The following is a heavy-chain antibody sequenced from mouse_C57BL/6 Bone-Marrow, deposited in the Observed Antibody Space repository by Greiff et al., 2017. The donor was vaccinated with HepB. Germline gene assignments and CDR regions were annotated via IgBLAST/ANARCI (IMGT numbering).Heavy chain of an antibody. CDR3: TPYGSIPFDY. Sequence: EVKLEESGGGLVQPGGSMKLSCVASGFTFSNYWMNWVRQSPEKGLEWVAQIRLKSDNYATHYAESVKGRFTISRDDSKSSVYLQMNNLRAEDTGIYYCTPYGSIPFDYWGQGTTLTVSS. CDR2: IRLKSDNYAT. D-gene: IGHD1-1*01. J-gene: IGHJ2*01. V-gene: IGHV6-3*01. CDR1: GFTFSNYW.